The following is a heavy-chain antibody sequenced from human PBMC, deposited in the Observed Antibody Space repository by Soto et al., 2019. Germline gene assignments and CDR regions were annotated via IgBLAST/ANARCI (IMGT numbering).Heavy chain of an antibody. V-gene: IGHV1-18*04. CDR3: ARERYVASRHSHFDS. Sequence: GASVNVSCKASGYRFSTYGLNWLRQAPGQGLEWLGWTNTYNDDRNYAQKFRGRVTFTTDTSTNTAFMELRSLISDDTAVYFCARERYVASRHSHFDSWGQGTQVTVPQ. J-gene: IGHJ4*02. CDR1: GYRFSTYG. D-gene: IGHD6-6*01. CDR2: TNTYNDDR.